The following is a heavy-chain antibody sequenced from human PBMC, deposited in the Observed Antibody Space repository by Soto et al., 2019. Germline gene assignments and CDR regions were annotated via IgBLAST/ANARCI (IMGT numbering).Heavy chain of an antibody. CDR2: IDPSDSYT. J-gene: IGHJ6*02. Sequence: PGESLKISCKGSGYSFTSYWISWVRQMPGKGLEWMGRIDPSDSYTNYSPSFQGHVTISADKSISTAYLQWSSLKASDTAMYYCARHRPAIAAEGEAANGDGMDVWSRGSSV. CDR3: ARHRPAIAAEGEAANGDGMDV. V-gene: IGHV5-10-1*01. CDR1: GYSFTSYW. D-gene: IGHD2-8*01.